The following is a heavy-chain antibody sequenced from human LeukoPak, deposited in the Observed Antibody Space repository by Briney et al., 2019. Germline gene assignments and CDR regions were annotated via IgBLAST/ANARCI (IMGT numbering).Heavy chain of an antibody. J-gene: IGHJ4*02. V-gene: IGHV4-59*11. Sequence: SGTLSLTCTVSGGSISSHYWSWVRQPPGEGLEWVGYIYYSGGTNYNPSLKSRVTISVDTSKNQFSLKLSSVTAADTAVYYCARGAEYYDYVWGSYRSQTYFDYWGQGTLVTVSS. CDR1: GGSISSHY. D-gene: IGHD3-16*02. CDR2: IYYSGGT. CDR3: ARGAEYYDYVWGSYRSQTYFDY.